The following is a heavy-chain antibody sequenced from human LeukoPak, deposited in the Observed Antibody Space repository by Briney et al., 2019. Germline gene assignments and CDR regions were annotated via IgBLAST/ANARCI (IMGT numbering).Heavy chain of an antibody. D-gene: IGHD4-23*01. J-gene: IGHJ5*02. V-gene: IGHV3-23*01. CDR3: ARAVENWFDP. CDR2: VSATGDTT. CDR1: GFTFSSYA. Sequence: PGGSLRLSCAASGFTFSSYAMSWVRQAPGKGLECVSVVSATGDTTYYADSVKGRFTISRDNSKNTLYLQMNSLRTDDTAVYFWARAVENWFDPWGQGTLVTVSS.